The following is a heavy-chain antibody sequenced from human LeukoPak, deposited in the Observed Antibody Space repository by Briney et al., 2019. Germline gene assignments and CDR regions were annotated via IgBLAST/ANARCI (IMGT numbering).Heavy chain of an antibody. V-gene: IGHV3-30*18. Sequence: PGGSLRLSCAASGFTFSSYGMHWVRQAPGKGLEWVAVISYDGSNKYYADSVKGRFTISRDNSKNTLYLQMNSLRAEDTAVYYCAKGGSSYGHRFIGVVPESFYYFDYWGQGTLVTVSS. CDR3: AKGGSSYGHRFIGVVPESFYYFDY. CDR2: ISYDGSNK. CDR1: GFTFSSYG. D-gene: IGHD5-18*01. J-gene: IGHJ4*02.